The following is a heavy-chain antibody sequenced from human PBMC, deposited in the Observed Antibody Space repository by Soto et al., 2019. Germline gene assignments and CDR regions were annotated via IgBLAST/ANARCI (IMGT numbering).Heavy chain of an antibody. D-gene: IGHD2-21*01. J-gene: IGHJ4*02. CDR3: ARERGLTVSTLLGY. CDR2: ISTFNGNT. CDR1: GYTFTSYG. Sequence: QVQLVQSGAEVKKPGASVKVSCKASGYTFTSYGINWVRQAPGQGLELMGRISTFNGNTKFAPKFQGRVTMTTDTDTTTVYMELRSLRSNDTAVYYCARERGLTVSTLLGYWGQGTLVTVSS. V-gene: IGHV1-18*01.